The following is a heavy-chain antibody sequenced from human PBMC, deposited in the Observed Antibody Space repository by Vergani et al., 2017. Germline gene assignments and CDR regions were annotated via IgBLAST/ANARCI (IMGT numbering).Heavy chain of an antibody. J-gene: IGHJ4*02. CDR1: GFTFDDYG. Sequence: EVQLVESGGGVVRPGGSLRLSCAASGFTFDDYGMSWVRQAPGKGLEWVSGINCNGGSTGYADSVKGRFTISRDRAKTSLYLQMNSLRAADTALYYCARVGGYSGYDSFDYWSQGTLVTVSS. D-gene: IGHD5-12*01. CDR2: INCNGGST. V-gene: IGHV3-20*04. CDR3: ARVGGYSGYDSFDY.